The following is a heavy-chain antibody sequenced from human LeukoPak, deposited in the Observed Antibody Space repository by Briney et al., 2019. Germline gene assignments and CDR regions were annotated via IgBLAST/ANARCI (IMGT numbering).Heavy chain of an antibody. Sequence: PSETLSLTCTVSGGSISSYYWSWIRQPPGKGLEWIGYIYYSGSTNYNPSLKSRVTISVDTSKNQFSLKLSSVTAADTAVYYCARVGSYITMVRGLSRWFDPWGRGTLVTVSS. V-gene: IGHV4-59*01. CDR3: ARVGSYITMVRGLSRWFDP. J-gene: IGHJ5*02. CDR1: GGSISSYY. CDR2: IYYSGST. D-gene: IGHD3-10*01.